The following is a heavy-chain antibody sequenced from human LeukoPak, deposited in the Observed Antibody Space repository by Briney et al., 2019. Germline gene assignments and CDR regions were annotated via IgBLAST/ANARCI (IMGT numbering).Heavy chain of an antibody. Sequence: GGSLTLSCAASGFTFSSYGMSWVRQPPGKGLEWVATISGGGGSTYYADSVKGRFTISRDNSKNTLYLQMSSLRAEDTAVYYCAKVPDNRIVGATSTACLFDYWGQGTLVTVSS. V-gene: IGHV3-23*01. J-gene: IGHJ4*02. D-gene: IGHD1-26*01. CDR1: GFTFSSYG. CDR2: ISGGGGST. CDR3: AKVPDNRIVGATSTACLFDY.